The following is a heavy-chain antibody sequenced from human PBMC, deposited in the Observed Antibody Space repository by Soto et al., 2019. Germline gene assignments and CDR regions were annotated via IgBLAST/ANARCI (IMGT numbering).Heavy chain of an antibody. CDR1: GFTVSSNY. V-gene: IGHV3-66*01. J-gene: IGHJ4*02. CDR3: ARDPPPNYYDSSGYGRRFDY. Sequence: PGGSLRLSCAASGFTVSSNYMSWVRQAPGKGLEWVSVIYSGGSTYYADSVKGRFTISRDNSKNTLYLQMNSLRAEDTAVYYCARDPPPNYYDSSGYGRRFDYWGQGTLVTVSS. CDR2: IYSGGST. D-gene: IGHD3-22*01.